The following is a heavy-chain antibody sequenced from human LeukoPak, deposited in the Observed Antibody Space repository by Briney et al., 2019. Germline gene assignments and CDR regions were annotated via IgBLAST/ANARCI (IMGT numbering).Heavy chain of an antibody. CDR2: ISYDGSNK. D-gene: IGHD6-6*01. CDR1: GFTFSSYA. J-gene: IGHJ4*02. CDR3: ARDRRPYSSSGFDY. V-gene: IGHV3-30*01. Sequence: GGSLRLSCAASGFTFSSYAMYWVRQAPGKGLEWVAVISYDGSNKYYADSVKGRFTISRDNSKNTLYLQMNSLRAEDTAVYYCARDRRPYSSSGFDYWGQGTLVTVSS.